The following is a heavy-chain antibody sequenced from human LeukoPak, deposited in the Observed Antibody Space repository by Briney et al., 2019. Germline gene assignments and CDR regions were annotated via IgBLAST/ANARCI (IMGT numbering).Heavy chain of an antibody. CDR2: IKQDGSEK. D-gene: IGHD4-17*01. V-gene: IGHV3-7*03. J-gene: IGHJ6*01. CDR3: ARDYGDSYHYGMDV. CDR1: GFTFRSHC. Sequence: PGGSLRLSCAASGFTFRSHCINWVRQAPGKGLEWVANIKQDGSEKNYVDSVKGRFTISRDNAKNSLYLQMNSLRAEDTAIHYCARDYGDSYHYGMDVWGQGTTVTVSS.